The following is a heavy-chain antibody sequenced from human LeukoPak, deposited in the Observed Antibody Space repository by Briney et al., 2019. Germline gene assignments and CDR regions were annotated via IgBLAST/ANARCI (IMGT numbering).Heavy chain of an antibody. CDR2: INTDGSST. CDR3: ARGLQGIDY. D-gene: IGHD4-11*01. CDR1: GFTSSSYW. J-gene: IGHJ4*02. V-gene: IGHV3-74*01. Sequence: GGSLRLSCAASGFTSSSYWMHWVRQAPGKGLVWVSRINTDGSSTNYADSVKGRFTISRDSAKNTLYLQMNSLRAEDTAVYYCARGLQGIDYWGQGTLVTVSS.